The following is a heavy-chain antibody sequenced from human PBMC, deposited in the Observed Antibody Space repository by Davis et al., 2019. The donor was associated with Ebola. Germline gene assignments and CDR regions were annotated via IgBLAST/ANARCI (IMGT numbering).Heavy chain of an antibody. J-gene: IGHJ4*02. CDR2: ISYEGGSK. D-gene: IGHD3-10*01. V-gene: IGHV3-30*04. Sequence: GGSLRLSCVGSGFTFSSYAMHWVRQAPGKGLEWVAVISYEGGSKDYADSVKGRFTISRDDSKNTLYLQMNSLRAEDTAVYYCAKAGGHFDYWGQGTLVTVSS. CDR3: AKAGGHFDY. CDR1: GFTFSSYA.